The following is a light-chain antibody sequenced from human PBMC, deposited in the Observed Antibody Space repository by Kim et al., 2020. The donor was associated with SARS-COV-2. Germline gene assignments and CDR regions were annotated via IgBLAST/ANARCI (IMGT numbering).Light chain of an antibody. Sequence: PAERATFSCRVSQTVSGTYLAWYQQKPGQAPRLLIYGASTRATGIPDRFSGGGSGTDFTLTISRLEPEDFALYYCQHYDSSLYTFGQGTKLEIK. V-gene: IGKV3-20*01. CDR2: GAS. CDR1: QTVSGTY. J-gene: IGKJ2*01. CDR3: QHYDSSLYT.